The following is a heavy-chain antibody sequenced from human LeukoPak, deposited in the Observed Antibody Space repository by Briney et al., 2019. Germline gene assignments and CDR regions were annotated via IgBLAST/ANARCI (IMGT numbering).Heavy chain of an antibody. J-gene: IGHJ5*02. CDR1: GGSISSVGYS. D-gene: IGHD2-2*01. CDR2: IYHSGST. CDR3: ARVGNVCSSTGGYDVPNWFAP. V-gene: IGHV4-30-2*01. Sequence: SDTLSLTCAVSGGSISSVGYSWSWIRQPPGKGLEWIGYIYHSGSTYYNPSLKSRVTISVDRSKNQFSLKLSSVTAAYTAVYYCARVGNVCSSTGGYDVPNWFAPWGQETLVTVS.